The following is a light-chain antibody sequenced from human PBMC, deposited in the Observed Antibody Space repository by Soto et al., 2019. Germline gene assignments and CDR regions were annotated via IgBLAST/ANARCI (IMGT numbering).Light chain of an antibody. Sequence: DIVMTQSPDSLAVSLGVRATINCKSSQSVLYSSNDKNYLAWYQQKPRQPPKLLIYWASTRESGVPDRFSGSGSGTDFTLTISSLQAEDVAVYYCQPYLNTPYTFGQGTKLEIK. CDR3: QPYLNTPYT. J-gene: IGKJ2*01. CDR1: QSVLYSSNDKNY. CDR2: WAS. V-gene: IGKV4-1*01.